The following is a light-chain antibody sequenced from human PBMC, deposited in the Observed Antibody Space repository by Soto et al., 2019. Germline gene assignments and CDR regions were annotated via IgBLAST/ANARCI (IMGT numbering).Light chain of an antibody. CDR2: EVS. CDR1: SSDVGGYNY. V-gene: IGLV2-14*01. J-gene: IGLJ3*02. CDR3: SSYTSSSTRV. Sequence: QSALTQPASVSGSPGQSITISCTGTSSDVGGYNYVSWYQQHPGKAPKLMIYEVSNRPSGVSNRFSGSKSGNTASLTISGLQAEDEADYSCSSYTSSSTRVFGGGTKFTVL.